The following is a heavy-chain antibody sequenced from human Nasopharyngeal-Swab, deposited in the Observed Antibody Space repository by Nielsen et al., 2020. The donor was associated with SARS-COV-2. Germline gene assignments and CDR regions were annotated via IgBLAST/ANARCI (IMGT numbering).Heavy chain of an antibody. CDR2: VYYSGST. J-gene: IGHJ3*02. Sequence: SNTLSLTCTVSGGSISSGGYYWSWIRQHPGKGLEWIGYVYYSGSTYYNPSLKSRVTISVDTSKNQFSLKLSSVTAADTAVYYCARRDIRITIFGVVHDAFDIWGQGTMVTVSS. V-gene: IGHV4-31*03. CDR1: GGSISSGGYY. CDR3: ARRDIRITIFGVVHDAFDI. D-gene: IGHD3-3*01.